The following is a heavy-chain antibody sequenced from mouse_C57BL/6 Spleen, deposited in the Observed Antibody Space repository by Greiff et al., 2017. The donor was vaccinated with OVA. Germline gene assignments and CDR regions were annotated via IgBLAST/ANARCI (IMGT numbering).Heavy chain of an antibody. D-gene: IGHD4-1*01. J-gene: IGHJ4*01. CDR2: INPNNGGT. CDR1: GYTFTDYY. V-gene: IGHV1-26*01. Sequence: VQLKQSGPELVKPGASVKISCKASGYTFTDYYMNWVKQSHGKSLEWIGDINPNNGGTSYNQKFKGKATLTVDKSSSTAYMELRSLTSEDSAVYYCEREANWDYYAMDYWGQGTSVTVSS. CDR3: EREANWDYYAMDY.